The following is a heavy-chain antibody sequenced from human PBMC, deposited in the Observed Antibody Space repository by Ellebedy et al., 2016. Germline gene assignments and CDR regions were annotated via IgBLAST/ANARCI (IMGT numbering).Heavy chain of an antibody. CDR1: GYTFTRNA. J-gene: IGHJ6*02. Sequence: ASVKVSCKASGYTFTRNAMHWVRQAPGQRLEWMGWINAGNGNTKYSQKFQGRVTITRDTSASTAYMELSSLRSEDTAVYYCAREFSALWFGESLSGMDVWGQGTTVTVSS. CDR3: AREFSALWFGESLSGMDV. D-gene: IGHD3-10*01. CDR2: INAGNGNT. V-gene: IGHV1-3*01.